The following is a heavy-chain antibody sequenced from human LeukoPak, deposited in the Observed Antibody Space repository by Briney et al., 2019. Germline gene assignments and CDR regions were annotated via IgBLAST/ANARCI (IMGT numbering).Heavy chain of an antibody. D-gene: IGHD3-16*01. J-gene: IGHJ3*02. CDR1: RLTFSIDW. V-gene: IGHV3-74*01. CDR3: ARGVWGAYDI. Sequence: AGGSLRLSCASRLTFSIDWMYWVRQAPGKGLVWVSHINNDGSSTTYADSVKGRFTISRDNAKNTLYLQMNSLRVEDTAVYYCARGVWGAYDIWGQGTMVSVPS. CDR2: INNDGSST.